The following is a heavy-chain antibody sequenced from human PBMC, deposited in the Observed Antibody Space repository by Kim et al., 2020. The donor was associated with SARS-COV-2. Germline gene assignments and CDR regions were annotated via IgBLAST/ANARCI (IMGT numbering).Heavy chain of an antibody. J-gene: IGHJ4*02. Sequence: GGSLRLSCAASGFYFSDYWMHWVRQTPGKGLVWVSRINHDGSITSYADSVKGRFTISRDNAKNTLYLQMNSLRAEDTAVYYCASLPHPGILTSSTVDYWGQGTLVTVSS. CDR3: ASLPHPGILTSSTVDY. V-gene: IGHV3-74*01. D-gene: IGHD1-20*01. CDR1: GFYFSDYW. CDR2: INHDGSIT.